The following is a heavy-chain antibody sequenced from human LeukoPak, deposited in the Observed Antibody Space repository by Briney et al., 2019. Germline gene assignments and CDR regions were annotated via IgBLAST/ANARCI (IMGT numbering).Heavy chain of an antibody. V-gene: IGHV1-18*01. J-gene: IGHJ6*02. CDR1: GYTFTSYS. CDR3: ARAYDFWSGYYPANYYYYGMDV. D-gene: IGHD3-3*01. CDR2: ISAYNGNT. Sequence: ASVKVSCKASGYTFTSYSISWVRQAPGQGLEWMGWISAYNGNTNYAQKLQGRVTMTTDTSTSTAYMELRSLRSDDTAVYYCARAYDFWSGYYPANYYYYGMDVWGQGTTVTVSS.